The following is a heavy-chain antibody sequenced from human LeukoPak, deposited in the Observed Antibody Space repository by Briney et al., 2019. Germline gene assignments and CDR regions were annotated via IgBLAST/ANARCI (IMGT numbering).Heavy chain of an antibody. V-gene: IGHV3-23*01. J-gene: IGHJ4*02. D-gene: IGHD3-22*01. CDR3: AKIFTTYYYDSSGYYFDY. Sequence: GGSLRLSCAASGFTFISYAMSWVRPAPGEGLGWVSAISGSGGSTYYADSVKGRFTISRDNSKNTLYLQMNSLRAEDTAVYYCAKIFTTYYYDSSGYYFDYWGQGTLVTVSS. CDR1: GFTFISYA. CDR2: ISGSGGST.